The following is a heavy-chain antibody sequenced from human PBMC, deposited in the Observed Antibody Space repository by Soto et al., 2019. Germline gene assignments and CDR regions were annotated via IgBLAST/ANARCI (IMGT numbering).Heavy chain of an antibody. J-gene: IGHJ4*02. D-gene: IGHD3-22*01. CDR1: GGSISSSNW. V-gene: IGHV4-4*02. CDR3: ARDSSGYYGGPFDY. Sequence: SETLSLTCAVSGGSISSSNWWSWVRQPPGKGLEWIGEIYHSGSTNYNPSLKSRVTISVDKSKNQFSLKLSSVTAADTAVYYCARDSSGYYGGPFDYWGQGTLVTVSS. CDR2: IYHSGST.